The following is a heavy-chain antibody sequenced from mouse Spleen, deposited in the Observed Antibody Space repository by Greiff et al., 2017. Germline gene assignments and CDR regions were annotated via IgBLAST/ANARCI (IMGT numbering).Heavy chain of an antibody. J-gene: IGHJ4*01. CDR3: ARRYDYYAMDY. V-gene: IGHV1-80*01. CDR1: GYAFSSYW. Sequence: QVQLQQSGAELVKPGASVKISCKASGYAFSSYWMNWVKQRPGKGLEWIGQIYPGDGDTNYNGKFKGKATLTADKSSSTAYMQLSSLTSEDSAVYFCARRYDYYAMDYWGQGTSVTVSS. CDR2: IYPGDGDT.